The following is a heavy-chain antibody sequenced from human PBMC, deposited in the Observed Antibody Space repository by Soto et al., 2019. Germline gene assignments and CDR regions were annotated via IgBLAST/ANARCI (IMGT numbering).Heavy chain of an antibody. Sequence: GLEWLGWVSPYDGYTNYAQILQGRVSMTTDTSTKTAYMEVRSLRSDDTAVYYCARGGYYDSSGSRNYFYYGMNVWGQGTTVTVSS. CDR2: VSPYDGYT. D-gene: IGHD3-22*01. J-gene: IGHJ6*02. CDR3: ARGGYYDSSGSRNYFYYGMNV. V-gene: IGHV1-18*01.